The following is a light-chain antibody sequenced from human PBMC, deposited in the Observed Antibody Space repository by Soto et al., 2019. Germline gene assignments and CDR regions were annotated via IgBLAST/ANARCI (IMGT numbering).Light chain of an antibody. Sequence: QSALTQPRSVSGSPGQSVTISCTGTSSDVGGYNYVSWYQQHPGKAPKLIIYDVSKRPSGVPDRFSGSKSGNTSSLTISGLQAEYEADYYCSSYAGSYTVVFGGGTKLTVL. V-gene: IGLV2-11*01. CDR2: DVS. J-gene: IGLJ3*02. CDR3: SSYAGSYTVV. CDR1: SSDVGGYNY.